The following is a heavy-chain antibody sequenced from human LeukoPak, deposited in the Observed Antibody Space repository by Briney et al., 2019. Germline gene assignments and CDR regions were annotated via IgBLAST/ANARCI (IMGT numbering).Heavy chain of an antibody. V-gene: IGHV1-69*05. D-gene: IGHD5-12*01. Sequence: SVKVSCKASGGTSSSYAISWVRQAPGQGLEWMGGIIPIFGTANYAQKFQGRVTITTDESTSTAYMELSSLRSEDTAVYYCASALGSRNYDYVGPYYYYMDVWGKGTTVTVSS. J-gene: IGHJ6*03. CDR1: GGTSSSYA. CDR3: ASALGSRNYDYVGPYYYYMDV. CDR2: IIPIFGTA.